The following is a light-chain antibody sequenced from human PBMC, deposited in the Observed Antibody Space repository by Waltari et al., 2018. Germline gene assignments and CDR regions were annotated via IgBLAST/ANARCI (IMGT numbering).Light chain of an antibody. CDR3: QQTYDTPLT. CDR2: ATS. Sequence: DIQMTQASSSLSASVGDRVNITCRASRSVSIYLNWYQQKPGKAPNLPIYATSALQTGVPSRFSGSGSGTDFTLTITNLQPEDFGIYYCQQTYDTPLTFGAGTKVQLK. V-gene: IGKV1-39*01. J-gene: IGKJ4*01. CDR1: RSVSIY.